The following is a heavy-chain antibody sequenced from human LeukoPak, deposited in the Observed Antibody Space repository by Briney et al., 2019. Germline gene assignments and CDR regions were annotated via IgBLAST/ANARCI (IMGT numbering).Heavy chain of an antibody. CDR1: GFTFISYS. V-gene: IGHV3-21*01. Sequence: PGRSLRLSCAASGFTFISYSINWVRQAPGKGLEWVSSISTNSHYIYYAGSVKGRFTISRDNAKNSLYLQMHSLRAEDTAVYYCARGYYFDYWGQGTLVTVSS. J-gene: IGHJ4*02. CDR2: ISTNSHYI. CDR3: ARGYYFDY.